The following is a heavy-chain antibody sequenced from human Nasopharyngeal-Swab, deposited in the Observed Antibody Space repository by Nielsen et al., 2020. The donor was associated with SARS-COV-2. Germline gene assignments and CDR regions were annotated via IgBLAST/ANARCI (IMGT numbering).Heavy chain of an antibody. CDR3: ARMGIVAGDL. Sequence: SVKVSCKASGGTFNSYAVNWVRQAPGKGLEWMGGILPIFASTKFAQKFQGRITITADESSGTAYMELTGLTSEDTAIYFCARMGIVAGDLWGQGTQVTVSS. J-gene: IGHJ4*02. V-gene: IGHV1-69*13. D-gene: IGHD2-21*01. CDR2: ILPIFAST. CDR1: GGTFNSYA.